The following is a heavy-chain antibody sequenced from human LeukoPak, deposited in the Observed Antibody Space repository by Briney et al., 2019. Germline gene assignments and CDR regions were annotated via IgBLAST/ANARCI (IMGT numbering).Heavy chain of an antibody. CDR1: GYSISSGYY. D-gene: IGHD4-17*01. CDR3: AKRGLRTPFYL. CDR2: IYHSGST. Sequence: SETLSLTCAVSGYSISSGYYWGWIRQPPGKGLEWIGSIYHSGSTYYNPSLKSRVTISVDTSKNQFSLKLSSVTAADTAVYYCAKRGLRTPFYLWGQGTLVTVSS. J-gene: IGHJ5*02. V-gene: IGHV4-38-2*01.